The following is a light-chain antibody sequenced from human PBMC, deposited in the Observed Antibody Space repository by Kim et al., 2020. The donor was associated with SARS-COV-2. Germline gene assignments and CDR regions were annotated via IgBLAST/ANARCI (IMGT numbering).Light chain of an antibody. Sequence: ASVGDRVTITCRASQGISHYLAWFQQKPGKAPKSLIYAISNLQSGVPSRFRGSGTGTDFSLTISSLQPEDSAIYYCQQYYSHPRTFGQVTKVDIK. CDR2: AIS. CDR3: QQYYSHPRT. V-gene: IGKV1-16*01. CDR1: QGISHY. J-gene: IGKJ1*01.